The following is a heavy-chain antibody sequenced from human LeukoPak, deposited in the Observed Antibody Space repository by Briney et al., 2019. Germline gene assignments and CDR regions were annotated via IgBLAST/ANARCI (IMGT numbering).Heavy chain of an antibody. CDR3: AKAEWSRKDYYMDV. D-gene: IGHD2-8*01. V-gene: IGHV3-23*01. CDR1: GFTFSSYA. Sequence: PGGSLRLSCAASGFTFSSYAMSWVRQAPGKGLEWVSAISGSGGSTYYADSVKGRFTISRDNSKNTLYLQMNSLRAEDTAVYYCAKAEWSRKDYYMDVWGKGTTVTVSS. J-gene: IGHJ6*03. CDR2: ISGSGGST.